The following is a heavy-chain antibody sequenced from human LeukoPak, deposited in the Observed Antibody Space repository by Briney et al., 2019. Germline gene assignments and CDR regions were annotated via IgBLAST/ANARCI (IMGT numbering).Heavy chain of an antibody. Sequence: PGGSLRLSCAASGFIFTGYFMSWVRQAPGKGLEWVSAISGSGGSTYYADSVKGRFTISKDNSKNTLYLQMNSLRAEDTAVYYCAKAMIVGNPTDYWGQGTLVTVSS. CDR3: AKAMIVGNPTDY. J-gene: IGHJ4*02. V-gene: IGHV3-23*01. CDR1: GFIFTGYF. D-gene: IGHD3-22*01. CDR2: ISGSGGST.